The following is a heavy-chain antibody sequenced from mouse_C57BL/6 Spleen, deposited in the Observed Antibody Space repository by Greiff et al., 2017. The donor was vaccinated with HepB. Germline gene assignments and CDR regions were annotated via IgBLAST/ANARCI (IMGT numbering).Heavy chain of an antibody. CDR3: ARIYYDYVAMDY. CDR1: GYAFSSSW. V-gene: IGHV1-82*01. Sequence: VQLQESGPELVKPGASVKISCKASGYAFSSSWMNWVKQRPGKGLEWIGRIYPGDGDTNYNGKFKGKATLTADKSSSTAYMQLSSLTSEDSAVYFCARIYYDYVAMDYWGQGTSVTVSS. J-gene: IGHJ4*01. CDR2: IYPGDGDT. D-gene: IGHD2-1*01.